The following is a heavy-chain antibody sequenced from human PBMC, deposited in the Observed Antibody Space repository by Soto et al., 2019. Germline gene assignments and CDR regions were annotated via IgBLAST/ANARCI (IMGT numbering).Heavy chain of an antibody. J-gene: IGHJ3*02. CDR1: GGSISSYY. CDR3: AREEDTMIRYAFAI. Sequence: SETLSLTCTVSGGSISSYYWSWIRQPPGKGLEWIGYIYYSGSTNYNPSLKSRVTISVDTSKNQFSLKLSSVTAADTAVYYCAREEDTMIRYAFAIWGQGTMVTVSS. V-gene: IGHV4-59*01. D-gene: IGHD3-22*01. CDR2: IYYSGST.